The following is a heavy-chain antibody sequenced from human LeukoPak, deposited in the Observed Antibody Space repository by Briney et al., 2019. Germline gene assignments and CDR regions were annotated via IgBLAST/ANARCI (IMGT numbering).Heavy chain of an antibody. V-gene: IGHV1-8*01. Sequence: ASVKVSCKPSGYTFTRYDINWVRQATGQGVEWMGWVNPNRGNTGYAQKFQGRVTMTRNTSISTAYMELSSLRSEDTAVYYCASVDRGSGSYYNPYYYYMDVLGKGTTVTVPS. D-gene: IGHD3-10*01. CDR1: GYTFTRYD. J-gene: IGHJ6*03. CDR3: ASVDRGSGSYYNPYYYYMDV. CDR2: VNPNRGNT.